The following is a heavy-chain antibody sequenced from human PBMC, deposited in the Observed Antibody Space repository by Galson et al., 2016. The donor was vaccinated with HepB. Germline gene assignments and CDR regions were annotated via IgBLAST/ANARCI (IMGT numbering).Heavy chain of an antibody. CDR3: ARELDHSFYFDY. V-gene: IGHV1-46*02. Sequence: SVKVSCKASGYTFNTYNMHWVRQAPGQGLEWMGITKPSGGNTIYAQKFQDRITMTRDTSTSTVYMELISLRSEDTAVYYCARELDHSFYFDYWGQGTLLTVSS. J-gene: IGHJ4*02. CDR1: GYTFNTYN. CDR2: TKPSGGNT. D-gene: IGHD1-14*01.